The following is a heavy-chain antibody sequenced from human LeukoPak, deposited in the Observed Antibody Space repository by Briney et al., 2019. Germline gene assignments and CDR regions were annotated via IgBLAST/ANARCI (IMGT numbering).Heavy chain of an antibody. D-gene: IGHD3-10*01. V-gene: IGHV1-24*01. CDR3: ATDIFPPSAITMVRGVHFDY. CDR1: GYTLTELS. Sequence: ASVKVSCKVSGYTLTELSMHWVRQAPGKGLEWMGGFDPEDGETIYAQKFQGRVTMTEDTSTDTAYMELSSLRSEDTAVYYCATDIFPPSAITMVRGVHFDYRGQGTLVTVSS. CDR2: FDPEDGET. J-gene: IGHJ4*02.